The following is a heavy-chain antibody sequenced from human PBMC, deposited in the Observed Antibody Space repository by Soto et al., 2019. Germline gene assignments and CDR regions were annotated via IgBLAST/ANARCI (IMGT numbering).Heavy chain of an antibody. V-gene: IGHV4-34*01. Sequence: QVHLQQWGAGLLKPSETLSLTCAVYGGSISGYYYSWIRQSPGKGLEWIGEINQSGSTNYNPSLKSRFTVSTDTSKNQFSLKMNSVTAADTSIYYCARARGGSGSYVYWGQGTLVTVSS. CDR3: ARARGGSGSYVY. CDR2: INQSGST. D-gene: IGHD1-26*01. J-gene: IGHJ4*02. CDR1: GGSISGYY.